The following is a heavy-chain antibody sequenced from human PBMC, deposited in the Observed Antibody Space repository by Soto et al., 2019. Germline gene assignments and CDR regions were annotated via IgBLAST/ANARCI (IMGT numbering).Heavy chain of an antibody. D-gene: IGHD2-15*01. J-gene: IGHJ5*02. CDR2: INSDGSST. V-gene: IGHV3-74*01. CDR3: ARDRGYCSGGSCFNWFGP. Sequence: PGGSLRLSCAASGFTFSSYWMHWVRQAPGKGLVWVSRINSDGSSTSYADSVKGRFTISRDNAKNTLYLQMNSLRAEETAVYYGARDRGYCSGGSCFNWFGPWGQGALVTVSS. CDR1: GFTFSSYW.